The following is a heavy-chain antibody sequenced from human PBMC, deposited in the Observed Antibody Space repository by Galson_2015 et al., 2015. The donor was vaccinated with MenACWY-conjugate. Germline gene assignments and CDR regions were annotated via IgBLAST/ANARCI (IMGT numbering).Heavy chain of an antibody. V-gene: IGHV1-2*06. CDR3: ARASGSGTYYTVDY. CDR2: INPNSGGT. CDR1: GYTFTGYY. D-gene: IGHD3-10*01. J-gene: IGHJ4*02. Sequence: SVKVSCKASGYTFTGYYLHWVRQAPGQGLEWMGRINPNSGGTDYAQKFQGRVTVTRDTSIRTAYMELSRLRSDDTALYYCARASGSGTYYTVDYWGQGTLVTVSS.